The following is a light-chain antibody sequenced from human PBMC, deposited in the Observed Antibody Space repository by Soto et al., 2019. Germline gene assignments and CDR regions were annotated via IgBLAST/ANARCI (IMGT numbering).Light chain of an antibody. CDR2: DAS. CDR1: QSVSSY. V-gene: IGKV3-11*01. CDR3: QQRSNWPIT. Sequence: EIVLTHSPATLSLSPWEIATLSCRASQSVSSYLAWYQQKPGQAPRLLISDASYRATGIPARFSGSGSGTDFTLTISSLEPEDFALYYCQQRSNWPITFGQGTRLEIK. J-gene: IGKJ5*01.